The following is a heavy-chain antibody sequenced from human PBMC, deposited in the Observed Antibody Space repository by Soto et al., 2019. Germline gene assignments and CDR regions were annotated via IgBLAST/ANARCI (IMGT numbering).Heavy chain of an antibody. CDR2: ISSSSSYI. J-gene: IGHJ4*02. Sequence: GVSLRVSCASSGFTFRSYRMNWFRQAPGKGLEWVSSISSSSSYIYYADSVKGRFTISRDNAKNSLYLQMNSLRAEDTAVYYCASAQPYYLYRYGFGYWSQGT. CDR1: GFTFRSYR. D-gene: IGHD3-16*02. CDR3: ASAQPYYLYRYGFGY. V-gene: IGHV3-21*01.